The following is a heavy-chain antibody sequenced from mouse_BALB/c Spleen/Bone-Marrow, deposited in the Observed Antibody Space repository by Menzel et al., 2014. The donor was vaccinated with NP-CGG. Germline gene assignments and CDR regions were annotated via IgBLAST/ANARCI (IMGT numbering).Heavy chain of an antibody. CDR2: INPSNGDT. CDR3: TRYDGYFTLFAY. Sequence: QVQLKESGAELVKPGASVKLPCKASGYTFTSYYLYWVKRRPGQGLEWIGEINPSNGDTNFNERFKSKASLTVDISSNTTYMQLSSLTSEDSAVYYCTRYDGYFTLFAYWGQGTLVTVSA. J-gene: IGHJ3*01. V-gene: IGHV1-53*01. CDR1: GYTFTSYY. D-gene: IGHD2-3*01.